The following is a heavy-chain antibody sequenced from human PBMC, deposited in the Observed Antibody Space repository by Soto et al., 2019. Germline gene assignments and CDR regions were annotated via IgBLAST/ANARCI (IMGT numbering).Heavy chain of an antibody. CDR2: INHTGSA. J-gene: IGHJ4*02. CDR3: ARGITIIGAPDKYSFDS. D-gene: IGHD3-22*01. CDR1: GGSFSGHY. V-gene: IGHV4-34*01. Sequence: SETLSLTCAVYGGSFSGHYWTWVRQPPGKGLEWIGEINHTGSANQNPSLKSRLTISVDTSKNQFSLKLTSVTAADTALYYCARGITIIGAPDKYSFDSWGQGTLVTVSS.